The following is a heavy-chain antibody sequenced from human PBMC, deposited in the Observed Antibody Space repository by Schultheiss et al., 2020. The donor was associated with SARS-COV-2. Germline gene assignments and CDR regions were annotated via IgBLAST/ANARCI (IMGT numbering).Heavy chain of an antibody. CDR2: IIPILGIA. CDR1: GGTFSSYA. D-gene: IGHD2-8*02. V-gene: IGHV1-69*04. Sequence: SVKVSCKASGGTFSSYAISWVRQAPGQGLEWMGRIIPILGIANYAQKFQGRVTITADKSTSTAYMELSSLRSEDTAVYYCATLGLHLSGYGMDVWGQGTTVTVSS. CDR3: ATLGLHLSGYGMDV. J-gene: IGHJ6*02.